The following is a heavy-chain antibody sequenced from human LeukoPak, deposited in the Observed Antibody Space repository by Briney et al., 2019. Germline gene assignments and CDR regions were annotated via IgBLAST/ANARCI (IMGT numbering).Heavy chain of an antibody. J-gene: IGHJ4*02. Sequence: GGSLRLSCAASGFTFSSYSMNWVRQAPGKGLEWVSSISSSSSYIYYADSVKGRFTISRDNAKNSLYLQMNSPRAEDTAVYYCAREGSIVVVPAAKPDYWGQGTLVTVSS. D-gene: IGHD2-2*01. CDR3: AREGSIVVVPAAKPDY. CDR1: GFTFSSYS. CDR2: ISSSSSYI. V-gene: IGHV3-21*01.